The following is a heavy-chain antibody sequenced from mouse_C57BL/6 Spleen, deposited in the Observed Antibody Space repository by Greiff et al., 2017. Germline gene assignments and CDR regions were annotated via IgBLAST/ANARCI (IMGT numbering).Heavy chain of an antibody. J-gene: IGHJ3*01. CDR1: GYTFTSYW. D-gene: IGHD2-4*01. V-gene: IGHV1-72*01. CDR2: IDPNSGGT. CDR3: ARNDYDGGFAY. Sequence: QVQLQQPGAELVKPGASVKLSCKASGYTFTSYWMHWVKQRPGRGLEWIGRIDPNSGGTKYNEKFKSKATLTVDKPSSTAYMLLGRLTSADFAVYYCARNDYDGGFAYWGQGTLVTVSA.